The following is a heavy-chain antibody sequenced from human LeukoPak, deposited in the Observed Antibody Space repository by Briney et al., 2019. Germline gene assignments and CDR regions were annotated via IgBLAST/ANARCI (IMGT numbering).Heavy chain of an antibody. V-gene: IGHV3-66*01. J-gene: IGHJ4*02. D-gene: IGHD1-1*01. CDR2: IFCGETT. CDR3: ADQEVNWTFDF. Sequence: GSLRLSCAASGFTVSGNYMSWVRQTPGKGLEWVSFIFCGETTYYADSVKGRFTISRDSSKKTMYLQMNNLRVEDTAVYYCADQEVNWTFDFWGQGTLVTVSS. CDR1: GFTVSGNY.